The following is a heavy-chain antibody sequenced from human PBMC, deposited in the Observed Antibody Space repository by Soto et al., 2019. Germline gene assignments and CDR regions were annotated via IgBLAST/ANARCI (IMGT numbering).Heavy chain of an antibody. D-gene: IGHD2-15*01. CDR1: GFTFSSYA. CDR3: AKDGLARWDAFDI. J-gene: IGHJ3*02. CDR2: ISGSGGSA. Sequence: GGSLRLSCAASGFTFSSYAMSWVRQAPGKGLEWVSAISGSGGSAYYADSVKGRFTISRDNSKNTLYLQMNSLRAEDTAVYYCAKDGLARWDAFDIWGQGTMVTVSS. V-gene: IGHV3-23*01.